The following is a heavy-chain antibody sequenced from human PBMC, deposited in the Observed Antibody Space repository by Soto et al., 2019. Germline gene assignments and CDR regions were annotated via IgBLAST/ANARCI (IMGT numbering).Heavy chain of an antibody. V-gene: IGHV5-10-1*01. D-gene: IGHD1-26*01. J-gene: IGHJ6*02. CDR2: IDPSDSYT. CDR3: ARLLVGATPQQHLYGMDV. CDR1: GYSFTSYW. Sequence: GESLKISCKGSGYSFTSYWISWVRQMPGKGLEWMGRIDPSDSYTNYSPSFQGHVTISADKSISTAYLQWSSLRASDTAMYYCARLLVGATPQQHLYGMDVWGQGTTVTVSS.